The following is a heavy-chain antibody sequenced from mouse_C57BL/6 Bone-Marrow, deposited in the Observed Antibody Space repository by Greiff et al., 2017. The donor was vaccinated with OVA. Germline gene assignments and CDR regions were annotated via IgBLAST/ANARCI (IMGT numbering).Heavy chain of an antibody. Sequence: QVQLQQSGAELAKPGASVKLSCKASGYTFTSYWMHWVKQRPGQGLEWIGYINPSSGYTKYNQKFKDKATLTADKSSSTAYMQLSSLTYEDSAVYYCAREATTYDYDVSWFAYWGQGTLVTVSA. J-gene: IGHJ3*01. D-gene: IGHD2-4*01. CDR3: AREATTYDYDVSWFAY. CDR2: INPSSGYT. V-gene: IGHV1-7*01. CDR1: GYTFTSYW.